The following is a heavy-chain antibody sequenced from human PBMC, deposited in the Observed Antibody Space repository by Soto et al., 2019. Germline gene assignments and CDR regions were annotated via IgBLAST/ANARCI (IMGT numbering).Heavy chain of an antibody. CDR3: ARDPRTYYYDSSGSPIDY. J-gene: IGHJ4*02. CDR2: ISVYSGNT. D-gene: IGHD3-22*01. Sequence: ASVKVSCKASGYTFNSYGISWVRQAPGQGLEWMGWISVYSGNTNYAQKVEGRVTLTADTATSTAYMELRSLRTDDTAVYYCARDPRTYYYDSSGSPIDYWGPGTLVTVSS. V-gene: IGHV1-18*01. CDR1: GYTFNSYG.